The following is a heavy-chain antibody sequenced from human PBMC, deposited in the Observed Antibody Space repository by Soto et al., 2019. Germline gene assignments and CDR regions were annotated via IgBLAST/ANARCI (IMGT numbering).Heavy chain of an antibody. V-gene: IGHV1-69*12. D-gene: IGHD2-21*02. J-gene: IGHJ5*02. CDR3: ARAHCGGDCSPNWIDP. Sequence: QVQLVQSGAEVKKPGSSVKVSCKASGGTFSSYAISWVRQAPGQGLEWMGGIIPIFGTANYAQKFQGRVTITEDEPPSTAYTQLSSLRPEDTAGDYRARAHCGGDCSPNWIDPWGQGTLLTVSS. CDR2: IIPIFGTA. CDR1: GGTFSSYA.